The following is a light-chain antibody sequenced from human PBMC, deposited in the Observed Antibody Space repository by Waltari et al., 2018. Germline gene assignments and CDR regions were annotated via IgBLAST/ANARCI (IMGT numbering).Light chain of an antibody. J-gene: IGKJ1*01. V-gene: IGKV1-5*03. CDR1: QSISSW. Sequence: DIQMTQSPSTLSASVGDRVTITCRASQSISSWLAWYQQKPGKAPKLLIYKASSLESGVTSRFSGSGSGTEFTLTINSLQPDDFATYYCQQYNSYSWTFGQGTKVESK. CDR3: QQYNSYSWT. CDR2: KAS.